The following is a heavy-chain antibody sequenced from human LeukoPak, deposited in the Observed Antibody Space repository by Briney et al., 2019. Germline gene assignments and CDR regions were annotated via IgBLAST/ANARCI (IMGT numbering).Heavy chain of an antibody. CDR2: INHSGST. J-gene: IGHJ6*03. Sequence: SETLSLTCAVYGGSFSGYYWSWVRQPPGKGLEWIGGINHSGSTNYNPSLKSRVTISVETSNNQFSLKLSSVTAADTAVYYCARLQRPGPYMDVWGKGTTVTVSS. CDR3: ARLQRPGPYMDV. V-gene: IGHV4-34*01. D-gene: IGHD6-25*01. CDR1: GGSFSGYY.